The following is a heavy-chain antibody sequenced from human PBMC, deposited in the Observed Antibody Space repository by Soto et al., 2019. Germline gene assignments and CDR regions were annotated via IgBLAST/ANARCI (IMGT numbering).Heavy chain of an antibody. J-gene: IGHJ4*01. D-gene: IGHD3-10*01. V-gene: IGHV1-69*13. CDR2: IIPIFGTA. CDR3: ASAPSLGYYGSGSYYRPLRY. Sequence: SVKVSCKASGGTFSSYAISWVRQAPGQGLEWMGGIIPIFGTANYAQKFQGRVTITADESTSTAYMELSSLRSEDTAVYYCASAPSLGYYGSGSYYRPLRYWGQ. CDR1: GGTFSSYA.